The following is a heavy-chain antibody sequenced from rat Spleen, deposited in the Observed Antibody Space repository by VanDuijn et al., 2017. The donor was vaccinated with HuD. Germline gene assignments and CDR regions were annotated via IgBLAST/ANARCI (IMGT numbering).Heavy chain of an antibody. CDR3: TTERYYGYNPFDY. Sequence: EVKLVESGGGSVQPGRSLKISCVASGLTLSDYDMAWVRQTPTKGLEWIASISTGGSTYYRDSVKGRFTISRDNAKSSLYLQMDSLRSEDTATYYCTTERYYGYNPFDYWGQGVMVTVSS. D-gene: IGHD1-9*01. CDR1: GLTLSDYD. CDR2: ISTGGST. V-gene: IGHV5-20*01. J-gene: IGHJ2*01.